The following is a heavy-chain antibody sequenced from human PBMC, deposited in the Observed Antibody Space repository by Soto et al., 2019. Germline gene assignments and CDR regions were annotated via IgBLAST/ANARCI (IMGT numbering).Heavy chain of an antibody. CDR1: GLSFSGSA. Sequence: EVQLVESGGGLVQPGGSLKLSCAASGLSFSGSAMHWVRQASGKGLEWVGRIRSKGNSYATAYAASVKGRFIISRDDSKNTAYLQMNSLKTEDTAVYYCTPGTNYDILTDHYYGMDVWGQGTTVTVSS. V-gene: IGHV3-73*02. D-gene: IGHD3-9*01. CDR2: IRSKGNSYAT. CDR3: TPGTNYDILTDHYYGMDV. J-gene: IGHJ6*02.